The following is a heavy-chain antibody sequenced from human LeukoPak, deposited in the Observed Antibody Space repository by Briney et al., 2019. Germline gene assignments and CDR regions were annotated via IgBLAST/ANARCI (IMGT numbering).Heavy chain of an antibody. D-gene: IGHD6-19*01. Sequence: GGSLRLSCAASGFTFSSYWMHWVRQVPGKGLVWVSRINSDGRSTSYVDSVKGRFTISRDNAKKTLYLQMNSLRAEDTAVYYCASTVAVAGTPFDYWGQGTLVTVSS. J-gene: IGHJ4*02. CDR1: GFTFSSYW. CDR2: INSDGRST. V-gene: IGHV3-74*01. CDR3: ASTVAVAGTPFDY.